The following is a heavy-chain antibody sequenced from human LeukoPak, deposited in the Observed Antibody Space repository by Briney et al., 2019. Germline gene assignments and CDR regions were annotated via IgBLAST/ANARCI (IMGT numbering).Heavy chain of an antibody. CDR2: IYPGDSDA. J-gene: IGHJ5*02. V-gene: IGHV5-51*01. CDR3: ARESETSRRFYAP. D-gene: IGHD2-2*01. Sequence: GESLKISCTGSGYTFSNYWIGWVRQMPGKGLEWMGIIYPGDSDATYSPSFRGQVTFSVDESRPTVYLEWTSLKASDTAMYFCARESETSRRFYAPWGQGTLVTVSS. CDR1: GYTFSNYW.